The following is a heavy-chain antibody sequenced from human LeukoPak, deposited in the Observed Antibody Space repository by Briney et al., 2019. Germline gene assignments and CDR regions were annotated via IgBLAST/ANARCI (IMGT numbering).Heavy chain of an antibody. Sequence: PGGSLRPSCAASGFTFSSYAMSWVRQAPGKGLEWVSAISGSGGSTYYADSVKGRFTISRDNSKNTLYLQMNSLRAEDTAVYYCAKAGIITGTTGYWGQGTLVTVSS. V-gene: IGHV3-23*01. D-gene: IGHD1-7*01. CDR3: AKAGIITGTTGY. CDR1: GFTFSSYA. CDR2: ISGSGGST. J-gene: IGHJ4*02.